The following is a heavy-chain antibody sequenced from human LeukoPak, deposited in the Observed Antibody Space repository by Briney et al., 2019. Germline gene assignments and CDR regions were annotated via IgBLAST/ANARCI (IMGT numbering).Heavy chain of an antibody. V-gene: IGHV4-4*07. D-gene: IGHD6-6*01. Sequence: SETLSLTCTVSGGSISPYYWSWIRQPAGKGLEWIGRIYTSGSTNYNPSLKSRVTMSVDTSKNQFSLKLSSVTAADTAVYYCASSSPPFNYGMDVWGQGTTVTVSS. CDR2: IYTSGST. CDR3: ASSSPPFNYGMDV. CDR1: GGSISPYY. J-gene: IGHJ6*02.